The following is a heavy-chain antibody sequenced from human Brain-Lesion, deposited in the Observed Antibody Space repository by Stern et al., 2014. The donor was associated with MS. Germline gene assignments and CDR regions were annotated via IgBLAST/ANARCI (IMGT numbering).Heavy chain of an antibody. D-gene: IGHD3-3*01. J-gene: IGHJ6*02. V-gene: IGHV3-7*01. CDR1: GFTFGNYW. CDR2: KKEDGPGK. CDR3: ARVYNTIYGIVTQRGSGMDV. Sequence: EVQLVESGGGLVQPGGPLTISCTAAGFTFGNYWMTWVRQAPGKGLEWEANKKEDGPGKNYVDYSEGRFTVSRDNATESLYLKMHSLRVEDTALYYCARVYNTIYGIVTQRGSGMDVWGQGTTVIVSS.